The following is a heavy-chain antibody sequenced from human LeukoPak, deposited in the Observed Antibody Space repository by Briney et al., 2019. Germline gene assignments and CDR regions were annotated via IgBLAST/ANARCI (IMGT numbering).Heavy chain of an antibody. D-gene: IGHD6-19*01. CDR3: AKGALYSSGSHYYYGMDV. J-gene: IGHJ6*02. CDR2: ISGSGGST. Sequence: GGSLRLSCAASGFTLSSYAMSWVRQAPGKGLEWVSAISGSGGSTYYADSVKGRFTISRDNSKNTLYLQMNSLRAEDTAVYYCAKGALYSSGSHYYYGMDVWGQGTTVTVSS. CDR1: GFTLSSYA. V-gene: IGHV3-23*01.